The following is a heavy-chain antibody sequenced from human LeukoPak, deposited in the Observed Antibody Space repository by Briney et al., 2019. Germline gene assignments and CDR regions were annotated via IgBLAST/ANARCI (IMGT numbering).Heavy chain of an antibody. CDR1: GLMFNGYW. CDR2: INPAGNKK. Sequence: GGSLRLSCAASGLMFNGYWMDWFRHVPGKGLVWVSEINPAGNKKNYADSVWGRFAVSRDNAKDTVYLQMDRVSVGDTAVYYCARGTVGAPGFDYWGQGTLVSVSS. CDR3: ARGTVGAPGFDY. D-gene: IGHD6-13*01. J-gene: IGHJ4*02. V-gene: IGHV3-74*01.